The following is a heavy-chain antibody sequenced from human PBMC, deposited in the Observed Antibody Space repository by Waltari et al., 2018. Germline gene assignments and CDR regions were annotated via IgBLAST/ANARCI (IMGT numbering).Heavy chain of an antibody. Sequence: QVQLQQWGAGLLKPSETLSLTCAVYGGSFSGYYWSWIRQPPGKGLEWIGEINHSGSTNYNPSLKSRVTISVDTSKNQFSLKLSSVTAADTAVYYCARGTLAGIAAAPFDYWGQGTLVTVSS. V-gene: IGHV4-34*01. D-gene: IGHD6-13*01. CDR1: GGSFSGYY. J-gene: IGHJ4*02. CDR2: INHSGST. CDR3: ARGTLAGIAAAPFDY.